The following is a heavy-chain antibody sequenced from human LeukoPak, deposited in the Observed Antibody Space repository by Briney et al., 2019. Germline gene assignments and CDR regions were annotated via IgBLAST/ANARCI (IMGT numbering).Heavy chain of an antibody. D-gene: IGHD3-10*02. Sequence: GGSLRLSCAAYGFTFSNHGMDWVRQAPGKGLEWVSGISPSGDITYYADSVKGRFTISRDNAKNSLYLQTNSLRAEDTAVYYCAELGITMIGGVWGKGTTVTISS. CDR2: ISPSGDIT. J-gene: IGHJ6*04. CDR1: GFTFSNHG. V-gene: IGHV3-23*01. CDR3: AELGITMIGGV.